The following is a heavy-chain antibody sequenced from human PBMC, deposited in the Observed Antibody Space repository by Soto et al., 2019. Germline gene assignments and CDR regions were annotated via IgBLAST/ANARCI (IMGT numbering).Heavy chain of an antibody. CDR1: GFTFSSYG. V-gene: IGHV3-30*18. CDR2: ISYDGSNK. J-gene: IGHJ4*02. D-gene: IGHD1-1*01. Sequence: QVQLVESGGGVVQPGRSLRLSCAASGFTFSSYGMHWVRQAPGKGLEWVAVISYDGSNKYYADSVKGRFTISRDNSKNTLYLQMNSLRAEDTAVYYWAKDSNVEQSYYFDYWGQGTLVTVSS. CDR3: AKDSNVEQSYYFDY.